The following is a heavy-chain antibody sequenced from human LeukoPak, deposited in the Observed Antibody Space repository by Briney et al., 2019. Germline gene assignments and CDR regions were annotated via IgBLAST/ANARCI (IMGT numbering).Heavy chain of an antibody. J-gene: IGHJ4*02. CDR1: GYTFTSYG. V-gene: IGHV1-18*01. CDR2: ISAYNGNT. D-gene: IGHD2-21*02. CDR3: ARDLEPVVVTDKRGFDY. Sequence: ASVKVSCKASGYTFTSYGISWVRQAPGQGLEWMGWISAYNGNTNYAHNLQGRFTITTDTSTSTGYMEQRSLRSDDTAVYYCARDLEPVVVTDKRGFDYWGQGTLVTVSS.